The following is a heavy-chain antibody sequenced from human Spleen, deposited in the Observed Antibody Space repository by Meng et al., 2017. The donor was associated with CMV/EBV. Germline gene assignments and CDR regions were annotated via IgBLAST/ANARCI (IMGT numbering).Heavy chain of an antibody. Sequence: GESLKISCAASGFTFSSYAMSWVRQAPGKGLEWVSAISGSGGSTYYADSVKGRFTSSRDNSKNTLYLQMNSLRAEDTAVYYCAIDRYSNYPSPDYWGQGTLVTVSS. V-gene: IGHV3-23*01. CDR1: GFTFSSYA. D-gene: IGHD4-11*01. J-gene: IGHJ4*02. CDR2: ISGSGGST. CDR3: AIDRYSNYPSPDY.